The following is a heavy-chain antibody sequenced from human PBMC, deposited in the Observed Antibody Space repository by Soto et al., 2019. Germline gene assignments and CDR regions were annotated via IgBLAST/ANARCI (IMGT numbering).Heavy chain of an antibody. Sequence: GGSLRLSCAASGFTFSSYGLHWVRQAPGKGLEWVAVIWYDGSDKYYEDSVKGRFTISRDNSKNTLYLQINSLRAEDTAVYYCARESYGMGVWGQGTTVTVSS. CDR3: ARESYGMGV. CDR2: IWYDGSDK. CDR1: GFTFSSYG. V-gene: IGHV3-33*01. J-gene: IGHJ6*02.